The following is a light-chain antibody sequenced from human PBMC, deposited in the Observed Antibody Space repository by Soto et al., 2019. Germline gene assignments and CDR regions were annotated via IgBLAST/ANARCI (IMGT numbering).Light chain of an antibody. V-gene: IGKV3-15*01. CDR2: AAS. CDR3: QQYHNWPRT. J-gene: IGKJ1*01. CDR1: QSVSSN. Sequence: EIVMTQSPATLTVSPGERATLSCRASQSVSSNLAWYQQKPGQAPRLLIYAASTRATGIPARFSGSGSGTEFTLTISSLQSEHFAVYYCQQYHNWPRTFGQGTKVEI.